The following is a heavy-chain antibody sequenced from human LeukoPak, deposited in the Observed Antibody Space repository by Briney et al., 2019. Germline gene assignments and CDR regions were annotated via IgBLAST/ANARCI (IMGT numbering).Heavy chain of an antibody. CDR2: INPNSGGT. J-gene: IGHJ4*02. CDR3: TVRPYRGYSYGLIVQDFDY. CDR1: GFTFSSYG. D-gene: IGHD5-18*01. V-gene: IGHV1-2*06. Sequence: PGGSLRLSCAASGFTFSSYGMHWVRQAPGQGLEWMGRINPNSGGTNYAQKFQGRVTMTEDTSTDTAYMELSSLRSEDTAVYYCTVRPYRGYSYGLIVQDFDYWGQGTLATVSS.